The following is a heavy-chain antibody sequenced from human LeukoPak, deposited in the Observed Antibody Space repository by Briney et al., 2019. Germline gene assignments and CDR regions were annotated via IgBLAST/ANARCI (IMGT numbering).Heavy chain of an antibody. CDR1: GFTFSNYA. J-gene: IGHJ4*02. CDR3: AKEKQRNFDY. V-gene: IGHV3-23*01. Sequence: GSLRLSCAASGFTFSNYAMSWVRQAPGKGLEWVSGTGGSGDDTYYGDSVKGRFTISRDNSKNTLYLQMNSLRAEDTAVYYCAKEKQRNFDYWGQGTLVTVSS. CDR2: TGGSGDDT.